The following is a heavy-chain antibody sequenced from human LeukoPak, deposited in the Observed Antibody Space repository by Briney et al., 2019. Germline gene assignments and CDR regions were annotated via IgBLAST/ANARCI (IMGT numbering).Heavy chain of an antibody. V-gene: IGHV1-69*05. CDR3: ASSDYYSSTSCYFGSRGGRRGFDY. D-gene: IGHD2-2*01. CDR1: GGTFSSYA. J-gene: IGHJ4*02. Sequence: ASVKVSCKASGGTFSSYAISWVRQAPGQGLEWMGGIIPIFGTANYAQKFQGRVTITTDESTSTAYMELSSLRSEDTAVYYCASSDYYSSTSCYFGSRGGRRGFDYWGQGTLVTVSS. CDR2: IIPIFGTA.